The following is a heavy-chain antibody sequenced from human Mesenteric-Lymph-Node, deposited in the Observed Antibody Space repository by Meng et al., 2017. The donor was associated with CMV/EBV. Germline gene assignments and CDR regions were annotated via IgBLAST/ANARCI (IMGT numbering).Heavy chain of an antibody. V-gene: IGHV6-1*01. J-gene: IGHJ5*02. CDR2: THYRSKCCN. Sequence: SQTLSLTCAISGDSVSSNSAAWNWIRQSPSRGLEWLGRTHYRSKCCNDYAGSVKSRGTINPDTSENQFSLQLTSVTPEDTAVYYCARDAATSGYSSGFYRPFDPWGQGTLVTVSS. CDR1: GDSVSSNSAA. D-gene: IGHD6-19*01. CDR3: ARDAATSGYSSGFYRPFDP.